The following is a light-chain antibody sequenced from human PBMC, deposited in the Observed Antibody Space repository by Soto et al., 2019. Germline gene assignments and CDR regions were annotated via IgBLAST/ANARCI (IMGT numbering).Light chain of an antibody. CDR3: QQYNTWPLT. V-gene: IGKV3-15*01. Sequence: EAVMTQSPATLSVSPGERPTLSCRASQSVSSNLAWYQLKPGQAPRLLIYDASTRATGIPARFSGSGSGTEFTLTISSLQSEDFAVYYCQQYNTWPLTFGPGTKVDIK. J-gene: IGKJ3*01. CDR1: QSVSSN. CDR2: DAS.